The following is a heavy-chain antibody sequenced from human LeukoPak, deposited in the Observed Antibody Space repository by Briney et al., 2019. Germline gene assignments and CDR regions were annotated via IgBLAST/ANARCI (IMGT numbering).Heavy chain of an antibody. J-gene: IGHJ4*02. D-gene: IGHD1-26*01. CDR2: ISYDGSNK. Sequence: GGSLRLSCAASGFTFSSYAMHWVRQAPGKGLEWVAVISYDGSNKYYADSVKGRFTISRDNSKNTLYLQMNSLRAEDTAVYYCAKDSSVGAIDYWGQGTLVTVSS. V-gene: IGHV3-30-3*01. CDR1: GFTFSSYA. CDR3: AKDSSVGAIDY.